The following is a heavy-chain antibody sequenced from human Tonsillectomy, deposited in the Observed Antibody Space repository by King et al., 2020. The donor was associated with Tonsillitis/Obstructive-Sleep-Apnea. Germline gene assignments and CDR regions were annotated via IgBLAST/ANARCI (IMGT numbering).Heavy chain of an antibody. CDR2: IIPLFGTA. CDR3: ARSPQDIVVVAAAIEDAFDI. D-gene: IGHD2-2*02. J-gene: IGHJ3*02. Sequence: QVQLVESGAEVKKSGSSVKVSCKASGGTFSSYVLTWVRQAPGQGLEWMGGIIPLFGTANYTQKFQGRVTITADRSTSTAFMELSSRRSEDTAVNYCARSPQDIVVVAAAIEDAFDIWGQGTTVTVSS. V-gene: IGHV1-69*06. CDR1: GGTFSSYV.